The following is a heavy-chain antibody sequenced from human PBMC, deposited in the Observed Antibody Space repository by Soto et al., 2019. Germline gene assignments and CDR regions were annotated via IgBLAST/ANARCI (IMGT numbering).Heavy chain of an antibody. V-gene: IGHV3-7*01. D-gene: IGHD3-9*01. Sequence: PGGSLRLSCAASGFTFSSYWMSWVRQAPGKGLEWVANIKQDGSEKYYVDSVKGRFTISRDNAKNSLYLQMNSLRAEDTAVYYCARWGLRYFDEQLNFDYWGQGTLVTVSS. CDR3: ARWGLRYFDEQLNFDY. CDR1: GFTFSSYW. J-gene: IGHJ4*02. CDR2: IKQDGSEK.